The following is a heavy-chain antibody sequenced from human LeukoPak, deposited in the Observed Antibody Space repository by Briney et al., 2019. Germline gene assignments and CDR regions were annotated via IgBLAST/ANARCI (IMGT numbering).Heavy chain of an antibody. CDR1: GGSISSDY. J-gene: IGHJ4*02. CDR2: IYYSGST. V-gene: IGHV4-59*08. CDR3: ASGVGGAKD. Sequence: SETLSLTCTVAGGSISSDYWGWVRQPGGEGLEWIGYIYYSGSTNYNPSLKSRVTISVDTSKNQFSLKLSSVTAADTAVYYCASGVGGAKDWGQGTLVTVSS. D-gene: IGHD1-26*01.